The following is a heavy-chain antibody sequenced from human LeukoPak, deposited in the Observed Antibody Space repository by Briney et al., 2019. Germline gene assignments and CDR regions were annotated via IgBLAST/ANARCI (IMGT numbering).Heavy chain of an antibody. CDR2: ISSSSSSYI. V-gene: IGHV3-21*01. CDR1: GFTFSSYS. D-gene: IGHD4-17*01. J-gene: IGHJ4*02. Sequence: PGGSLRLSCAASGFTFSSYSMNWVRQAPGQGLEWVSSISSSSSSYIYYADSVKGRFTISRDNAKNSLYLQMNSLRAEDTAVYYCARHDYGDYSDYWGQGTLVTVSS. CDR3: ARHDYGDYSDY.